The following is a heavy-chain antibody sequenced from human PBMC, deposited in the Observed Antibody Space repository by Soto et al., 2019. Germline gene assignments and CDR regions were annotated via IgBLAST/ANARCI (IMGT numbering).Heavy chain of an antibody. V-gene: IGHV1-18*04. CDR3: AREIITMVRGVMGGWFDP. D-gene: IGHD3-10*01. J-gene: IGHJ5*02. CDR1: GYTFTSYG. CDR2: ISAYNGNT. Sequence: QVQLVQSGAEVKKPGASVKVSCKASGYTFTSYGISWVRQAPGQGLEWMGWISAYNGNTNYAQKLQGRVTMTTDTYTSTAYMELRSLRSDDTAVYYCAREIITMVRGVMGGWFDPWGQGTLVTVSS.